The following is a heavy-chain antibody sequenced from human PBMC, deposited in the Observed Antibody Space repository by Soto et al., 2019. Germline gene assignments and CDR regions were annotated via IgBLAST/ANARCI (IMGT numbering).Heavy chain of an antibody. D-gene: IGHD2-2*02. J-gene: IGHJ6*02. Sequence: QVQLVQSGAAVSKPGSSVKVSCKASGGTFGIYAIGWVRQAPGQGLEWMGGIIPAFGTTKNAQKFQDRVDKTTDESTNKVNMELRGLRIDDTAVYYCARVPRQMLYGPTRNGMDVWGQGTTLIVSS. CDR2: IIPAFGTT. CDR3: ARVPRQMLYGPTRNGMDV. V-gene: IGHV1-69*01. CDR1: GGTFGIYA.